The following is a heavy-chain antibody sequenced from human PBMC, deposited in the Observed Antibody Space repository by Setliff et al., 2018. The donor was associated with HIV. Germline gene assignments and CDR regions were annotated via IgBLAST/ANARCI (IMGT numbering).Heavy chain of an antibody. CDR1: GFTFSDYN. CDR2: INYASGTI. D-gene: IGHD3-22*01. J-gene: IGHJ3*01. Sequence: GGSLRLSCAASGFTFSDYNMNWVRQAPGKGLEWVSYINYASGTIYYADSVKGRFTVSRDNAKNSLYLQMNSLSADDTAVYYCVRVGDYYDTHGYSLDALDVWGQGTMVTVSS. CDR3: VRVGDYYDTHGYSLDALDV. V-gene: IGHV3-48*01.